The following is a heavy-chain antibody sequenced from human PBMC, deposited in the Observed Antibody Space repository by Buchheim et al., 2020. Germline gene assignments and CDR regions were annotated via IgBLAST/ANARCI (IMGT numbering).Heavy chain of an antibody. Sequence: QVQLVESGGGVVQPGRSLRLSCAASGFTFSSYAMHWVRQAPGKGLEWVAVISYDGSNKYYADSVKGRFTISRDNSKNTLYLQRNSLRAEDTAVYYCARGSGWYDYWGQGTL. V-gene: IGHV3-30-3*01. CDR2: ISYDGSNK. D-gene: IGHD6-19*01. CDR1: GFTFSSYA. J-gene: IGHJ4*02. CDR3: ARGSGWYDY.